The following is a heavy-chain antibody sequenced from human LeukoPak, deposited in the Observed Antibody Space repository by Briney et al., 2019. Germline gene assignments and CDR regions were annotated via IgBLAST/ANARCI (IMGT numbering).Heavy chain of an antibody. Sequence: SETLSLTCTVSGGSISSCDYYWSWIRQPPGKGLKWIGYIYYSGSTYYNPSLKSRVTISVDTSKNQFSLKLSSVTAADAAVYYCARARYYDSSGYYPFDYWGQGTLVTVSS. J-gene: IGHJ4*02. CDR3: ARARYYDSSGYYPFDY. D-gene: IGHD3-22*01. V-gene: IGHV4-30-4*01. CDR1: GGSISSCDYY. CDR2: IYYSGST.